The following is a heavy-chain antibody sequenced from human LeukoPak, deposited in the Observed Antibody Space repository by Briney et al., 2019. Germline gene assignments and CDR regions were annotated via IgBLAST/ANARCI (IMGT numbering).Heavy chain of an antibody. J-gene: IGHJ6*02. D-gene: IGHD3-10*01. Sequence: GALILSCAASGFTFSSYSMNWVRQAPGKGLEWVSSISSSSSYIYYADSVKGRFTISRDNAKNSLYLQMNSLRAEDTAVYYCARQIWFGELSDGMDVWGQGTTVTVSS. CDR2: ISSSSSYI. CDR3: ARQIWFGELSDGMDV. CDR1: GFTFSSYS. V-gene: IGHV3-21*01.